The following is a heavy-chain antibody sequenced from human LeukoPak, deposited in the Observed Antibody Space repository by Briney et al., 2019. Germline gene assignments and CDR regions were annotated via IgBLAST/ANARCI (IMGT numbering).Heavy chain of an antibody. CDR3: ARSTRRIAAAGSTYDFDY. CDR1: GGSFSGYY. CDR2: INHSGST. D-gene: IGHD6-13*01. Sequence: SETLSLTCAVYGGSFSGYYWSWIRQPPGKGLEWIGEINHSGSTNYNPSLKSRVTISVDTSKSQFSLRLSSVTATDTAVYYCARSTRRIAAAGSTYDFDYWGQGTLVTVSS. J-gene: IGHJ4*02. V-gene: IGHV4-34*01.